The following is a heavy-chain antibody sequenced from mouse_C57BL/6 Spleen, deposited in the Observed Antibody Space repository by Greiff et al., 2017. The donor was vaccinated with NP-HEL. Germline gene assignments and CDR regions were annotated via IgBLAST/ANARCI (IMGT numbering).Heavy chain of an antibody. CDR3: ARGGALYAMDY. CDR2: IYPRSGNT. Sequence: QVQLQQSGAELARPGASVKLSCKASGYTFTSYRISWVKQRTGQGLEWIGEIYPRSGNTYYNEKFKGKATLTADKSSSTAYMELRSLTSEDSAVYFCARGGALYAMDYWGQGTSVTVSS. V-gene: IGHV1-81*01. J-gene: IGHJ4*01. CDR1: GYTFTSYR.